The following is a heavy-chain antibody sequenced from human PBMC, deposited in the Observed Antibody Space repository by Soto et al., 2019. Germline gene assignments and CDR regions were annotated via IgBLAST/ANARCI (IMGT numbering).Heavy chain of an antibody. J-gene: IGHJ5*02. CDR2: IYYSGRT. V-gene: IGHV4-31*03. Sequence: SETLSLTCTVSGGSISSGDYYWIWIRQHPGKGLEWIGYIYYSGRTNYNPSLKSRVIISVDTSKNQFSLKLTSVTAADTAVYYCARGRRYTTSWYWFDPWGQGTLGTVS. CDR1: GGSISSGDYY. CDR3: ARGRRYTTSWYWFDP. D-gene: IGHD6-13*01.